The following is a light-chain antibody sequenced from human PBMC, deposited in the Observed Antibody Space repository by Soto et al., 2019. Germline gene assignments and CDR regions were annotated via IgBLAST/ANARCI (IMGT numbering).Light chain of an antibody. V-gene: IGLV2-8*01. Sequence: QSVLTQPPSASGSPGQSCTISCTGTSRDIGGYDFVSWYQQYPGKAPQLIISEVNQRPSGVPDRFSGSKSGNTASLTVSGLQSEDEADYYCLAYAGRTTLVFGTGTKVTVL. CDR1: SRDIGGYDF. CDR3: LAYAGRTTLV. J-gene: IGLJ1*01. CDR2: EVN.